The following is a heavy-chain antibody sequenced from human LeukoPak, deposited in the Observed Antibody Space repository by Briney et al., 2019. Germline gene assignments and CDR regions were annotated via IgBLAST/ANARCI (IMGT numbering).Heavy chain of an antibody. V-gene: IGHV3-48*04. CDR2: ISSSSSTI. CDR3: ARDNFRGSSAPRRFDP. CDR1: GFTFSSYS. Sequence: GGSLRLSCAASGFTFSSYSMNWVRQAPGKGLEWVSYISSSSSTIYYADSVKGRFTISRDNAKNSLYLQMNSLRAEDTAVYYCARDNFRGSSAPRRFDPWGQGTLVTVSS. D-gene: IGHD2-2*01. J-gene: IGHJ5*02.